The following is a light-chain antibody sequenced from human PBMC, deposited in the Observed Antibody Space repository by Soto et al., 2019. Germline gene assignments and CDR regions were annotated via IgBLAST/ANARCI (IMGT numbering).Light chain of an antibody. J-gene: IGLJ1*01. CDR1: SGDVGGYYY. Sequence: LTXPPSASGSPGQSVTISCTGTSGDVGGYYYVSWYQHHPGKVPKLIIYEVTKRPSGVPDRFSGSKSGNTASLTVSGLQAEDEADYYCMSYVGSNIFVFGTGTKVTVL. V-gene: IGLV2-8*01. CDR3: MSYVGSNIFV. CDR2: EVT.